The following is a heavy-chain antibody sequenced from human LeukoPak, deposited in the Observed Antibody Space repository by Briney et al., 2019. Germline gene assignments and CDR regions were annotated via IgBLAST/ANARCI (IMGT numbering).Heavy chain of an antibody. CDR1: GGSISSSSYY. CDR2: IYYSGST. CDR3: ARRDRTYYFDY. D-gene: IGHD1-14*01. V-gene: IGHV4-39*07. J-gene: IGHJ4*02. Sequence: SETLSLTCTVSGGSISSSSYYWGWIRQPPGKGLEWIGSIYYSGSTNYNPSLKSRVTISVDTSKNQFSLKLSSVTAADTAVYYCARRDRTYYFDYWGQGTLVTVSS.